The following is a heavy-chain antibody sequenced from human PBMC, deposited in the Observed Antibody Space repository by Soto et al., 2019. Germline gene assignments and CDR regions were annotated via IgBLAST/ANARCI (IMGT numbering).Heavy chain of an antibody. V-gene: IGHV3-23*01. J-gene: IGHJ6*02. CDR1: GFTFSSYA. D-gene: IGHD1-7*01. CDR2: ISGSGGST. Sequence: GGSLRLSCAASGFTFSSYAMSWVRQAPGKGLEWVSAISGSGGSTYYADSVKGRFTISRDNSKNTLYLQMNSLRAEDTAVYYCAGGAWTYFGYYYGMDVWGQGTTLTV. CDR3: AGGAWTYFGYYYGMDV.